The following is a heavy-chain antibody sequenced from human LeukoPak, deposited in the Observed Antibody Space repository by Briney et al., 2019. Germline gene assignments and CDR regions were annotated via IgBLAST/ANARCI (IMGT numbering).Heavy chain of an antibody. Sequence: SETLSLTCTVSGGSISSSSYYWGWIRQPPGKGLEWIGSIYYSGSTYYNPSLKSRVTISVDTSKNQFSLKLSSATAADTAVYYCAREEGHYDSSGWETRSYFDYWGQGTLVTVSS. V-gene: IGHV4-39*07. J-gene: IGHJ4*02. CDR3: AREEGHYDSSGWETRSYFDY. CDR2: IYYSGST. D-gene: IGHD3-22*01. CDR1: GGSISSSSYY.